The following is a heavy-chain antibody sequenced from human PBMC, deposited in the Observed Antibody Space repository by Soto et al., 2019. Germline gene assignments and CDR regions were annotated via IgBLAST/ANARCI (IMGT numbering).Heavy chain of an antibody. CDR3: AKEYSSPSWARYNWFDP. V-gene: IGHV1-69*06. J-gene: IGHJ5*02. CDR2: IIPIFGTA. CDR1: GGTFSSYA. D-gene: IGHD6-6*01. Sequence: QVQLVQSGAEVKKPGSSVKVSCKASGGTFSSYAISWVRQAPGQGLEWMGGIIPIFGTANYAQKFQGRVTITADKSTSTAYMELSSLRSEDTAVYYCAKEYSSPSWARYNWFDPWGQGTLVTVSS.